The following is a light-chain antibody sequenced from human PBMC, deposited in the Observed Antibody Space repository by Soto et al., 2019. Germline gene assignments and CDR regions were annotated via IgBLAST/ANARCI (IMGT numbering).Light chain of an antibody. J-gene: IGKJ1*01. V-gene: IGKV3-15*01. CDR1: HYIYSN. CDR2: RAS. CDR3: QQYHNLWT. Sequence: EIVMTQSPATLSVSPGERATISCTASHYIYSNVAWFQQRPGPAPRLLIYRASTRATGTPARFSGSGSGTEFTLTITSLQAEDFALYYCQQYHNLWTFGQGTEVEIK.